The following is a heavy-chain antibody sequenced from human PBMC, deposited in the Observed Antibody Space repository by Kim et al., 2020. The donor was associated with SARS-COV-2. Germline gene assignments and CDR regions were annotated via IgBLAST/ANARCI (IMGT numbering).Heavy chain of an antibody. V-gene: IGHV3-33*06. CDR3: AKAGYTDPGDDAFDV. CDR2: IWFDGGNR. Sequence: GGSLRLSCAASGFTFSTYGMHWVRQAPGKGLEWVAVIWFDGGNRYYADSVKGRFTISRDNSKNILYLEMSSLRAEDTAVYYCAKAGYTDPGDDAFDVWGQGTMVTVSS. CDR1: GFTFSTYG. J-gene: IGHJ3*01. D-gene: IGHD3-16*01.